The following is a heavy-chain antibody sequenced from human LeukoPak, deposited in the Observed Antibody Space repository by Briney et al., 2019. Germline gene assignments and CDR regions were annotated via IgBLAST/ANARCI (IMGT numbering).Heavy chain of an antibody. J-gene: IGHJ6*04. CDR1: GFTSSSYG. V-gene: IGHV3-30*18. CDR2: ISYDGSNK. D-gene: IGHD2-2*01. Sequence: GGTLRLSCAASGFTSSSYGMQWVRQAPGKGRESVAVISYDGSNKYYADSVKGRFTISRDNSKNTLYLQMTSLRAEDTAVYYSAKDLAIVVVPAAIYYYYGMDVWGKGTTVTVPS. CDR3: AKDLAIVVVPAAIYYYYGMDV.